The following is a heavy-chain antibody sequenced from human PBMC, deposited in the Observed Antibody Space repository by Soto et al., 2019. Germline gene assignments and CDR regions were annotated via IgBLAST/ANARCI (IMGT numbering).Heavy chain of an antibody. D-gene: IGHD3-16*02. CDR2: IYFTGST. V-gene: IGHV4-59*12. CDR3: ARAYDYVWESYRSKGPPDY. CDR1: GGSISSYY. Sequence: SETLSLTCTVSGGSISSYYWSWIRQPPGKGLGWIGYIYFTGSTNYNPSLKSRVTISVDTSKNQFSLKLSSVTAADTAVYYCARAYDYVWESYRSKGPPDYWGQGTLVTVSS. J-gene: IGHJ4*02.